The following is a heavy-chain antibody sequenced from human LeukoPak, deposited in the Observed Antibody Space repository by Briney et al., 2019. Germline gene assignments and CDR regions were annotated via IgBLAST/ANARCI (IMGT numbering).Heavy chain of an antibody. D-gene: IGHD3-3*01. CDR3: ARDSRREWYFDY. CDR2: ISSSSSYI. CDR1: GFTFSSYS. Sequence: PGGSLRLSCAASGFTFSSYSMNWVRQAPGKGLEWVSSISSSSSYIYYADSVKGRFTISRDNAKNSLYLQMNSLRAEDTAVYYCARDSRREWYFDYWGQGTLVTVSS. J-gene: IGHJ4*02. V-gene: IGHV3-21*01.